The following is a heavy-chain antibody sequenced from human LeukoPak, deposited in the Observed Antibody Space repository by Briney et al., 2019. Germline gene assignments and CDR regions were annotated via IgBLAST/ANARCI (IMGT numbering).Heavy chain of an antibody. CDR3: ARDILGEGST. J-gene: IGHJ5*02. Sequence: SKTLSLTCAISGDSVSSSTSAWNWIRQFPSRGLEWLGRTYYRSEWGHDYALSVKSRITIDPDTSKNQFSLQLNSVTPEDTAVYYCARDILGEGSTWGQGTLVTVSS. CDR2: TYYRSEWGH. CDR1: GDSVSSSTSA. V-gene: IGHV6-1*01.